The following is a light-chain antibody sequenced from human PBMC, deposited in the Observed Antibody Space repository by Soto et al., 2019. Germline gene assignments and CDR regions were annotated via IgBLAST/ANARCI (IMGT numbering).Light chain of an antibody. J-gene: IGKJ4*01. CDR3: QQDGVSPT. Sequence: EIVLTQSPGTLSLYPWEIATLSCRASQSVSSSYLAWYQQKPGQAPRLLIYAASTRATGIPDRFSGSGSGIDFTLTISRLEPEDSAVYYCQQDGVSPTFGGGTKVDIK. V-gene: IGKV3-20*01. CDR1: QSVSSSY. CDR2: AAS.